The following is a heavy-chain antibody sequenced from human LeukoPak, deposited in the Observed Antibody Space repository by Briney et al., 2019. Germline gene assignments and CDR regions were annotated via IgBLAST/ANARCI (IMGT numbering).Heavy chain of an antibody. CDR2: IFHSGSI. V-gene: IGHV4-38-2*02. D-gene: IGHD3-22*01. CDR1: GYSISSGFY. CDR3: ARMAVSYYYDSSTYSPVAFDV. Sequence: SETLSLTCNVSGYSISSGFYWGWIRQSPEEGLEWIATIFHSGSIFYNPSLKGRVSLSVDTSQNQFSLELNSVTAADTAVYYCARMAVSYYYDSSTYSPVAFDVWGQGTMVTVSS. J-gene: IGHJ3*01.